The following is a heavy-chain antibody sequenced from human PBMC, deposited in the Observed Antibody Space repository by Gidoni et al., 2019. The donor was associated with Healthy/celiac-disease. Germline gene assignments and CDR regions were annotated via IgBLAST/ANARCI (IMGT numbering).Heavy chain of an antibody. CDR1: GYTFTSYD. V-gene: IGHV1-8*01. J-gene: IGHJ4*02. D-gene: IGHD3-22*01. Sequence: QVQLVQSGAEVKKPGASVQVSCKASGYTFTSYDINWVRQATGQALEWMGWMNPNSGNTGYAQKFQGRVTMTRNTSISTAYMELSSLRSEDTAVYYCARGFDYYDSSGFDYWGQGTLVTVSS. CDR3: ARGFDYYDSSGFDY. CDR2: MNPNSGNT.